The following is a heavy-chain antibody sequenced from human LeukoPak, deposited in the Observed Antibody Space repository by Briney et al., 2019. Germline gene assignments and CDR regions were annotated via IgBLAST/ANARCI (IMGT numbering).Heavy chain of an antibody. V-gene: IGHV1-18*01. CDR3: ASSPPYSSSWYGKYYFDY. CDR1: GYTFTSYG. D-gene: IGHD6-13*01. J-gene: IGHJ4*02. Sequence: ASVKVSCKASGYTFTSYGISWVRQAPGQGLEWMGWISAYNGNTNYAQKLQGRVTMTTDTSTSTAYMELRSLRSDDTAVYYCASSPPYSSSWYGKYYFDYWGQGTLATVSS. CDR2: ISAYNGNT.